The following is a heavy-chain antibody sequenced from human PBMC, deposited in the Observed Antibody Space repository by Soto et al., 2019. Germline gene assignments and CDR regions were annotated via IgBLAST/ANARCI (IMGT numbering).Heavy chain of an antibody. D-gene: IGHD2-2*01. CDR1: GGSISSYY. J-gene: IGHJ4*02. CDR3: ARLGRYQMGIFDY. V-gene: IGHV4-59*08. Sequence: PSETLSLTCTVSGGSISSYYWSWIRQPPGKGLEYIGYIYDSGSTNYNPSLKSRVTISVDTSKNQFSLKLTSVTAADTALYYCARLGRYQMGIFDYWGQGTLVTV. CDR2: IYDSGST.